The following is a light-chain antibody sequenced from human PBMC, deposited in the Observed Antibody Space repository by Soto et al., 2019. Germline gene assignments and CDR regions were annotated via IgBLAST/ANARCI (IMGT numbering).Light chain of an antibody. J-gene: IGKJ5*01. V-gene: IGKV1-5*01. CDR1: QSISNW. CDR3: QQHNSFSIT. Sequence: DIQMTQSPSTLPASVGDRVTITCRASQSISNWLAWYQQKPGKAPKLLIYAASSLQSGVPSRFSGSGSGTEFTLTINSLQADDFATYYCQQHNSFSITFGQGTRLEIK. CDR2: AAS.